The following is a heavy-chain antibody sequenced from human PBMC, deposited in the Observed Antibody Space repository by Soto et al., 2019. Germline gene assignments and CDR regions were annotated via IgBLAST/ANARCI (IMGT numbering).Heavy chain of an antibody. J-gene: IGHJ3*02. CDR1: GFTFDDYA. CDR3: AKGAYGDYSAFDI. Sequence: EVQLVESGGGLVQPGRSLRLSCAASGFTFDDYAMHWVRQAPGKGLEWVSGISWNSGSIGYADSVKGRFTISGDNAKNSLYLQMNSLRAEDTALYYCAKGAYGDYSAFDIWGQGTMVTVSS. V-gene: IGHV3-9*01. CDR2: ISWNSGSI. D-gene: IGHD4-17*01.